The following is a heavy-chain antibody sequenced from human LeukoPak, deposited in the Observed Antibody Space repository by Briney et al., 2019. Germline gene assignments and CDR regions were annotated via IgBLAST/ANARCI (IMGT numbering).Heavy chain of an antibody. CDR2: IYYSGST. D-gene: IGHD6-19*01. CDR1: GGSISSYY. J-gene: IGHJ4*02. Sequence: PSETLSLTCTVSGGSISSYYWSWIRQPPGKGLEWIGYIYYSGSTNYNPSLKSRVTISVDTSKNQFSLKLSSVTAADTAVYYCARERIVVAGGYYFDYWGQGTLVTVSS. V-gene: IGHV4-59*01. CDR3: ARERIVVAGGYYFDY.